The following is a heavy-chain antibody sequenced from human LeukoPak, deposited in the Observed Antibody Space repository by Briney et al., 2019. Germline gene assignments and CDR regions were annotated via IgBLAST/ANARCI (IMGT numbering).Heavy chain of an antibody. Sequence: SETLSLTCTVSGGSISSYYWSWIRQPPGKGLEWIGYIYYSGSTNYNPSLKSRVTISVDTSKNQFSLKLSSVTAADTAVYYCATFGLAEYFQHWGQGTLVTVSS. CDR2: IYYSGST. V-gene: IGHV4-59*08. CDR1: GGSISSYY. J-gene: IGHJ1*01. D-gene: IGHD3-10*01. CDR3: ATFGLAEYFQH.